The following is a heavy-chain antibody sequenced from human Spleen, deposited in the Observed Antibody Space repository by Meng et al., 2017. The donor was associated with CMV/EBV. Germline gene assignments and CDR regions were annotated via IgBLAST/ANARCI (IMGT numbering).Heavy chain of an antibody. D-gene: IGHD3-22*01. V-gene: IGHV4-34*01. J-gene: IGHJ4*02. CDR3: ARESLHSGGYYAFDY. Sequence: SETLSLTCAVYGGSFSGYYLSWIRQSPGKGLEWIGEINNSGSTNYIPSLRSQVTISLDTSNKQVSLRLTSVTAADTAVYYCARESLHSGGYYAFDYWGQGALVTVSS. CDR1: GGSFSGYY. CDR2: INNSGST.